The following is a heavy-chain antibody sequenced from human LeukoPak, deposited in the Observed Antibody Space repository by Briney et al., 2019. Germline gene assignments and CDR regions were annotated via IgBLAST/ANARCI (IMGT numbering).Heavy chain of an antibody. CDR2: INPSGGST. D-gene: IGHD6-19*01. Sequence: ASVKVSCKASGYTFTSYYMHWVRQAPGQGLEWMGIINPSGGSTSYAQKFQGRVTMTRDMSTSTVYMELSSLRSEDTAVYYCARDNERGIAVAGMPPKLSYYYYYMDVWGKGTTVTVSS. CDR3: ARDNERGIAVAGMPPKLSYYYYYMDV. V-gene: IGHV1-46*01. J-gene: IGHJ6*03. CDR1: GYTFTSYY.